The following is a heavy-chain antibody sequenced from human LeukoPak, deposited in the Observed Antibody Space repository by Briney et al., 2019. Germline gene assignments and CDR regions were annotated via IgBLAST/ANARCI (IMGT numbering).Heavy chain of an antibody. V-gene: IGHV4-61*02. CDR1: GGSISSGSYY. J-gene: IGHJ5*02. CDR2: IYTSGST. Sequence: TLSLTCTVSGGSISSGSYYWSWIRQPAGKGLEWIGRIYTSGSTNYNPSLKRRVTISVDTSKNQFSLKLSSVTAADTAVYYCAREIQSSPITMVPNWFDPWGQGTLVTVSS. CDR3: AREIQSSPITMVPNWFDP. D-gene: IGHD3-10*01.